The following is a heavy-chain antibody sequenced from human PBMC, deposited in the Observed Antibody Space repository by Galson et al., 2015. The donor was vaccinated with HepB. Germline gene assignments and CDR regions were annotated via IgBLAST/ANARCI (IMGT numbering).Heavy chain of an antibody. V-gene: IGHV1-8*01. D-gene: IGHD4-23*01. Sequence: SVKVSCKASGYTFTSYALNWVRQATGQEPEWMGWMNPNTGNTGYAQKFQGRVTLTRNSAISTAYMELGSLTSEDTAVYYCARDYGGNSGWFDPWGQGTLVTVSS. CDR2: MNPNTGNT. CDR1: GYTFTSYA. J-gene: IGHJ5*02. CDR3: ARDYGGNSGWFDP.